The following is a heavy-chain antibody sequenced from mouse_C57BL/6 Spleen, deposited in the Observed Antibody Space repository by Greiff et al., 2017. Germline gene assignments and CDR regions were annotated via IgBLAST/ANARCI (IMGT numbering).Heavy chain of an antibody. D-gene: IGHD1-1*01. CDR1: GYTFTSYW. V-gene: IGHV1-69*01. Sequence: QVQLQQPGAELVMPGASVKLSCKASGYTFTSYWMHWVKQRPGQGLEWIGVIDPSDSYTNYNQKFKGKSTLTVDKSSSTAYMQLSSLTSEDSAVYYCAILRSFDYWGQGTTLTVSS. J-gene: IGHJ2*01. CDR3: AILRSFDY. CDR2: IDPSDSYT.